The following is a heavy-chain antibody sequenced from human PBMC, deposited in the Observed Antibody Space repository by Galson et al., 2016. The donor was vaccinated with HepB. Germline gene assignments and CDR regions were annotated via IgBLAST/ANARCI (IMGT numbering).Heavy chain of an antibody. Sequence: SLRLSCAASGFTFSDSAMHWVRQASGKGLEWVGRIRSKANTYATAYAASVKGRFTISRDDSKNTVYLQMNSLRPEDTATYYCARIPWYSSIDRLWGQGTMVTVST. CDR1: GFTFSDSA. D-gene: IGHD2-21*01. CDR3: ARIPWYSSIDRL. J-gene: IGHJ3*01. CDR2: IRSKANTYAT. V-gene: IGHV3-73*01.